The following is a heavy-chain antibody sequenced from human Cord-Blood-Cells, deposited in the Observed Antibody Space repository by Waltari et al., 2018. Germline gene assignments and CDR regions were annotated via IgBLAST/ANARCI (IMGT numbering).Heavy chain of an antibody. CDR1: GYTFTGYY. CDR2: INPNRCGT. D-gene: IGHD6-13*01. CDR3: ARGRGAAAGRRGYFDY. V-gene: IGHV1-2*02. J-gene: IGHJ4*02. Sequence: QVQLVQSGAEVKKPGASVKVSCKASGYTFTGYYMHWVRQAPGQGLEWRGWINPNRCGTNYAQKFQGRVTMTRDTSISTAYMELSRLRSDDTAVYYCARGRGAAAGRRGYFDYWGQGTLVTVSS.